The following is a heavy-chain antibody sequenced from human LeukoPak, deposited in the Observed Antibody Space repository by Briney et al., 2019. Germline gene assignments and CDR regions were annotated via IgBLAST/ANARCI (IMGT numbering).Heavy chain of an antibody. J-gene: IGHJ3*01. CDR3: AKERPIYTGYDFDAFDV. CDR1: GFTFSSFV. D-gene: IGHD5-12*01. CDR2: VTGSGDST. Sequence: PGGSLRLSCLGSGFTFSSFVMSWVRQAPGKGLEWVSAVTGSGDSTHYADSVKGRFTISRDNSKNTLYLQMNSLRAEDTAVYYCAKERPIYTGYDFDAFDVWGQGIMVTVSS. V-gene: IGHV3-23*01.